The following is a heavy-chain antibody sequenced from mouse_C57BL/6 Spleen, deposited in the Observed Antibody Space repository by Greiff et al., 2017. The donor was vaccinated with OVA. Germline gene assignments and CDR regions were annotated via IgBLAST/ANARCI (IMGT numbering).Heavy chain of an antibody. CDR1: GYTFTSYW. CDR2: IDPSDSEP. V-gene: IGHV1-52*01. Sequence: QVQLQQPGAELVRPGSSVKLSCKASGYTFTSYWMPWVKQRPIQGLEWIGNIDPSDSEPHYNQKFKDKATLTVDKSSSTAYMQLSSLTSEDSAVYYCARRDSSGYYFDYWGQGTTLTVSS. D-gene: IGHD3-2*02. J-gene: IGHJ2*01. CDR3: ARRDSSGYYFDY.